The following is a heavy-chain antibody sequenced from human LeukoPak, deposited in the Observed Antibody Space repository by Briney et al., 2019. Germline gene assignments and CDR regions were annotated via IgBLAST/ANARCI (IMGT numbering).Heavy chain of an antibody. J-gene: IGHJ5*02. CDR1: GGSFSGYY. V-gene: IGHV4-34*01. CDR3: ARIDYYDSSGYYYERGGWFDP. Sequence: PSETLSLTCAVYGGSFSGYYWSWFRQPPGKGLEWIGEINHSGSTNYNPSLKSRVTISVDTSKNQFSLKLSSVTAADTAVYYCARIDYYDSSGYYYERGGWFDPWGQGTLVTVSS. D-gene: IGHD3-22*01. CDR2: INHSGST.